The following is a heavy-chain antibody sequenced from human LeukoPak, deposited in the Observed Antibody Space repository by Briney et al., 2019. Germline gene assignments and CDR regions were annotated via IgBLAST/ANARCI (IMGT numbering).Heavy chain of an antibody. J-gene: IGHJ6*03. V-gene: IGHV3-7*01. CDR3: ARTIDNYYYMDV. D-gene: IGHD1-26*01. Sequence: GGSLRLSCAASGFTFSTHWMSWVRQAPGKGLEWVANIKQDGSEKYYVDSVKGRFTISRDNAKNSLYLQMNSLRAEDTAVYYCARTIDNYYYMDVWGKGTTVTVSS. CDR1: GFTFSTHW. CDR2: IKQDGSEK.